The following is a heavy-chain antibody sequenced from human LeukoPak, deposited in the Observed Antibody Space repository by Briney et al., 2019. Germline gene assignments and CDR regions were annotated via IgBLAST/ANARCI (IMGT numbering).Heavy chain of an antibody. CDR2: ISGYNGNT. V-gene: IGHV1-18*01. J-gene: IGHJ4*02. CDR1: GYTFTSYG. D-gene: IGHD1-14*01. Sequence: ASVKVSCKASGYTFTSYGITWVRQASGQGLEWMGWISGYNGNTNYAQKLQGRLTMTTDRSTSTAYMELRGLRSDDTAVYYCVREGEAATTGDYWGQGTLVTVSS. CDR3: VREGEAATTGDY.